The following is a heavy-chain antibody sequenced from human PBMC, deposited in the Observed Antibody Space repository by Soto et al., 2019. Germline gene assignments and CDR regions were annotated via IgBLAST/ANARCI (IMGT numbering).Heavy chain of an antibody. CDR1: GFTFSSYG. CDR2: MWYDGRNK. D-gene: IGHD3-22*01. Sequence: QVQLVESGGGVVQPGRSLRLSCAASGFTFSSYGMHWVRQAPGQVLEGVAVMWYDGRNKYYADSVKGRFTISRDNSKTTLYLQMSSMRAEDTAVYYCARDSTLHYYDSTPCYWGQGTLVTVSS. V-gene: IGHV3-33*01. CDR3: ARDSTLHYYDSTPCY. J-gene: IGHJ4*02.